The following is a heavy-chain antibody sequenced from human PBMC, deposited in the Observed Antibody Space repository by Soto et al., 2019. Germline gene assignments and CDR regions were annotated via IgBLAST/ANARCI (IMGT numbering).Heavy chain of an antibody. D-gene: IGHD3-3*01. CDR3: ARAGFYDFWSGPHYFDY. J-gene: IGHJ4*02. V-gene: IGHV4-30-4*01. CDR2: IYYSGST. Sequence: PSETLSLTCTVSCGSISSGDYYWSWIRQPPGKGLEWIGYIYYSGSTYYNPSLKSRVTISVDTSKNQFSLKLSSVTAADTAVYYCARAGFYDFWSGPHYFDYWGQGTLVTVSS. CDR1: CGSISSGDYY.